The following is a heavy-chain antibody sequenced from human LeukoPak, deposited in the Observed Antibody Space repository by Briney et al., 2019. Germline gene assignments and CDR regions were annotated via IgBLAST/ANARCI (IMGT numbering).Heavy chain of an antibody. V-gene: IGHV3-13*04. D-gene: IGHD5-12*01. J-gene: IGHJ4*02. CDR3: ARGRSVSSSGYGEYYFDY. CDR1: GFTFSSYD. Sequence: GGSLRLTCAASGFTFSSYDMHWVRQATGKGLEWVSAIGTAGDTYYPGSVKGRFTISRENAKNSLYLQMNSLRAGDTAVCYCARGRSVSSSGYGEYYFDYWGPGTLVTVSS. CDR2: IGTAGDT.